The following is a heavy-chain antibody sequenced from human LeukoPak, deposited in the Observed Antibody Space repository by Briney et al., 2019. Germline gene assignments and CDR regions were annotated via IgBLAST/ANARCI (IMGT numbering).Heavy chain of an antibody. CDR3: ATDRYYDSSGHLRDY. J-gene: IGHJ4*02. CDR2: FDPEDGET. V-gene: IGHV1-24*01. CDR1: GYTFTGYY. D-gene: IGHD3-22*01. Sequence: ASVKVSCKASGYTFTGYYMHWVRQAPGKGLEWMGGFDPEDGETIYAQKFQGRVTMTEDTSTDTAYMELSSLRSEDTAVYYCATDRYYDSSGHLRDYWGQGTLVTVSS.